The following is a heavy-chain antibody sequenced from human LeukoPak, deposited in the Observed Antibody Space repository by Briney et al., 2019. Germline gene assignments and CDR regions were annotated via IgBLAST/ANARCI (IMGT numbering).Heavy chain of an antibody. Sequence: GESLKISCKGLGYSFSSYSIGWVRQMPGKGLEWMGIIYPDVSDTRYSPSFQGQVTISADKSFNTAYLQWSSLKASDTAMYYCARQYYDFWSGYPRQTYYFDYWGQGTLVTVSS. CDR1: GYSFSSYS. V-gene: IGHV5-51*01. CDR2: IYPDVSDT. CDR3: ARQYYDFWSGYPRQTYYFDY. D-gene: IGHD3-3*01. J-gene: IGHJ4*02.